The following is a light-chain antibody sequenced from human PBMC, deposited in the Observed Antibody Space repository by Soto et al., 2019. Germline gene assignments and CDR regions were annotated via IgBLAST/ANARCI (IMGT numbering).Light chain of an antibody. CDR3: SSYTSSSTLI. J-gene: IGLJ1*01. V-gene: IGLV2-14*01. CDR1: SSDVGGYNY. CDR2: EVS. Sequence: LTHPASVSGSPGQSITMSCTGTSSDVGGYNYVSWYQQHPGKAPKLMIYEVSNRPSGVSNRFSGSKSGNTASLTISGLQAEDEADYYCSSYTSSSTLIFGTGTKVTVL.